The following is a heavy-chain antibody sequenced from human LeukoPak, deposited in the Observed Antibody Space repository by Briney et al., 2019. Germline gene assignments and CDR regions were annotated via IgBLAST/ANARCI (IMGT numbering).Heavy chain of an antibody. J-gene: IGHJ4*02. V-gene: IGHV1-2*02. D-gene: IGHD3-22*01. CDR1: GYTFTGYY. CDR3: ARGYYYDSSGYDLDY. CDR2: INPNSGGT. Sequence: ASVKVSCKASGYTFTGYYMHWVRQAPGQGLEWMGWINPNSGGTNYAQKFQGRVTMTRDTSISTAYLELSGLGWYDRAVYYCARGYYYDSSGYDLDYWGQGTLVTASS.